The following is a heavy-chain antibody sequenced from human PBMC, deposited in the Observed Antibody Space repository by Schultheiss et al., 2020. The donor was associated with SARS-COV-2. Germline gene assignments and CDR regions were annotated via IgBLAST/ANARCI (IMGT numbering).Heavy chain of an antibody. V-gene: IGHV1-58*01. CDR2: IVVGSGNT. J-gene: IGHJ6*03. Sequence: SVKVSCKASGYTFTSSAVQWVRQARGQRLEWIGWIVVGSGNTNYAQKFQERVTITRDTSASTAYMELSSLRSEDTAVYYCARGGYSYGWTYYYYYMDVWGKGTTVTVSS. CDR3: ARGGYSYGWTYYYYYMDV. CDR1: GYTFTSSA. D-gene: IGHD5-18*01.